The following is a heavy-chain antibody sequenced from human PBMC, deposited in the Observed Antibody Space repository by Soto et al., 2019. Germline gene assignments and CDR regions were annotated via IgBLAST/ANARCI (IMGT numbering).Heavy chain of an antibody. J-gene: IGHJ6*02. D-gene: IGHD3-10*01. CDR3: ALSKEVWFGEHTAEYYGMDV. Sequence: SVKVSCKASGGTFSSYATSWVRQAPGQGLEWMGGIIPIFGTAHYAQKFQGRVTITANESTSTAYLELSSLRSEDTAVYYCALSKEVWFGEHTAEYYGMDVWGQGTTVTVSS. V-gene: IGHV1-69*13. CDR2: IIPIFGTA. CDR1: GGTFSSYA.